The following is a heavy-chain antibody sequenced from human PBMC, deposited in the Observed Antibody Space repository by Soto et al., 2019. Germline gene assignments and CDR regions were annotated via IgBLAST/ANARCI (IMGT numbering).Heavy chain of an antibody. CDR2: ITSSGTTV. D-gene: IGHD6-13*01. Sequence: EVPLVESGGGLVQPGGSLRLSCAASGFTFSSYNLNWVRQAPGKGLEWVSYITSSGTTVYYADSVRGRFTISRDNAKNSLYLQMNSLRDDDTAVYYCARGSSNWAYYFDFWGQGTLVTVSS. J-gene: IGHJ4*02. CDR3: ARGSSNWAYYFDF. CDR1: GFTFSSYN. V-gene: IGHV3-48*02.